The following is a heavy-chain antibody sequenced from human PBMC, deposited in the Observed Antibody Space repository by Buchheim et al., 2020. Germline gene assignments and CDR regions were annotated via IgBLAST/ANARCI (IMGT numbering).Heavy chain of an antibody. CDR1: GFTFSTSW. CDR3: ARDRGPNTFDY. D-gene: IGHD2/OR15-2a*01. CDR2: IKPDGSEK. Sequence: EVQLVESGGGLVQPGGSLRLSCAASGFTFSTSWMTWFRQAPGKGLEWVATIKPDGSEKYYVDSVKGRFTISKDNVKNSLFLQMSSLRAEDTAVYYCARDRGPNTFDYWGQGTL. J-gene: IGHJ4*02. V-gene: IGHV3-7*01.